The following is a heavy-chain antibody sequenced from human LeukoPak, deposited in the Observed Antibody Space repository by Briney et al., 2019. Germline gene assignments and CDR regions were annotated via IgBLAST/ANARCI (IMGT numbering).Heavy chain of an antibody. V-gene: IGHV3-23*01. Sequence: GGSLRLSCAASEFTFSRYAMHWVRQAPGKGLEWVSAISGSGDNTYYADSVKGRFTISRDNSKNTLFLQMNSLRAEDTAVYFCARLYYDILTAIRNWGQGTLVTVSS. CDR2: ISGSGDNT. CDR3: ARLYYDILTAIRN. CDR1: EFTFSRYA. D-gene: IGHD3-9*01. J-gene: IGHJ4*02.